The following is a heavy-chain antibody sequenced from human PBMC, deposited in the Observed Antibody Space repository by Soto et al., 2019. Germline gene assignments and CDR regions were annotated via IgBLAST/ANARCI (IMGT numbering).Heavy chain of an antibody. CDR3: ARVQLPTPGYFEY. CDR1: CGSFSCYY. V-gene: IGHV4-34*01. J-gene: IGHJ4*02. D-gene: IGHD6-6*01. CDR2: INHSGST. Sequence: SETLSLTCAVYCGSFSCYYWSWIRQPPGKGLEWIVEINHSGSTSYNPSLNRRVTISVDTSKNQFALKLSSVTAADTAVYYCARVQLPTPGYFEYGGQGTLVTASS.